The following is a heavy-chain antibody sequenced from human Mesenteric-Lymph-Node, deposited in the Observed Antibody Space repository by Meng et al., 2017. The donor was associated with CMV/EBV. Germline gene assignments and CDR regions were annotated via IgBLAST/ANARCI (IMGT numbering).Heavy chain of an antibody. CDR3: ARGWASYSSSSIDY. D-gene: IGHD4-11*01. CDR2: ISYDGNEK. CDR1: GFTFSNYA. V-gene: IGHV3-30*04. Sequence: VSGFTFSNYAMNWVRQAPGKGLEWVAVISYDGNEKFYAGSVKGRLTISRDSSKNTLYLQMDTLKSEDTAVYFCARGWASYSSSSIDYWGQGALVTVSS. J-gene: IGHJ4*02.